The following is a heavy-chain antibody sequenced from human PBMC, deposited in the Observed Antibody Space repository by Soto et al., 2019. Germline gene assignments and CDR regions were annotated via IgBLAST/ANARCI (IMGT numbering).Heavy chain of an antibody. CDR2: IYWVEDK. CDR3: AHTDRELRTWFDP. V-gene: IGHV2-5*02. D-gene: IGHD1-7*01. CDR1: GFSLTTRGLG. Sequence: QITLTESGPPLVQPTQTLRLTCSFSGFSLTTRGLGVAWFRQPPGKALAGLAVIYWVEDKRYSPLLKTRLTVAKDTSKNEVVLSMTNMDPVDTGTFYWAHTDRELRTWFDPWGQGIHVTVSS. J-gene: IGHJ5*02.